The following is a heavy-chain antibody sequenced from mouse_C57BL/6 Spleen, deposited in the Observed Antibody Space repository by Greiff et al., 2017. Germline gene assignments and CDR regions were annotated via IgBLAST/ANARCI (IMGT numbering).Heavy chain of an antibody. Sequence: VKLMESGAELVRPGASVTLSCKASGYTFTDYEMHWVKQTPVHGLEWIGAIDPETGGTAYNQKFKGKAILTADKSSSTAYMELRSLTSEDSAVYYCTTIRLGSMDYWGQGTSVTVSS. V-gene: IGHV1-15*01. CDR2: IDPETGGT. J-gene: IGHJ4*01. CDR3: TTIRLGSMDY. CDR1: GYTFTDYE. D-gene: IGHD1-1*02.